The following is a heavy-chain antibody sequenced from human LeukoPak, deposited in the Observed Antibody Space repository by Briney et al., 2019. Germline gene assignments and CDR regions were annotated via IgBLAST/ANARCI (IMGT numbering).Heavy chain of an antibody. D-gene: IGHD5-18*01. V-gene: IGHV3-33*01. CDR3: ARLGYSYESDY. CDR2: IWYDGSNK. J-gene: IGHJ4*02. CDR1: GFTFSSYG. Sequence: GGSLRLSCAASGFTFSSYGMHWVRQAPGKGLEWVAVIWYDGSNKYYADSVKGRFTISRVNSKNTLYLQMNSLRAEDTAVYYCARLGYSYESDYWGQGTPVTVSS.